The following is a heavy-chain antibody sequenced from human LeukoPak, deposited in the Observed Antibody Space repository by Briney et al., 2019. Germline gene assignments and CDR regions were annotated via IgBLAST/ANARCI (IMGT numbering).Heavy chain of an antibody. CDR3: AKDQGSSGWYFDY. CDR1: GFTFSSYA. Sequence: GGSLRLSCAASGFTFSSYAMSWVRQAPGKGLEWVSAISGSGGSAYYADSVKGRFTISRDNSKNTLYLQMNSLRAEDTAVYYCAKDQGSSGWYFDYWGQGTLVTVSS. V-gene: IGHV3-23*01. CDR2: ISGSGGSA. J-gene: IGHJ4*02. D-gene: IGHD6-19*01.